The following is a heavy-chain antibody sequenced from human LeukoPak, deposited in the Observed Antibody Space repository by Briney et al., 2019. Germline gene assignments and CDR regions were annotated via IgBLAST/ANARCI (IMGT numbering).Heavy chain of an antibody. D-gene: IGHD2-2*01. CDR1: GFTFSSYA. CDR2: ISGSGGST. Sequence: GGSLRLSCAASGFTFSSYAMSWVRQAPGKGLEWVSAISGSGGSTYYADSVRGRFTISRDNSKNTLYLQMNSLRAEDTAVYYCAKGRCSSTSCCVNYYGMDVWGQGTTVTVSS. J-gene: IGHJ6*02. CDR3: AKGRCSSTSCCVNYYGMDV. V-gene: IGHV3-23*01.